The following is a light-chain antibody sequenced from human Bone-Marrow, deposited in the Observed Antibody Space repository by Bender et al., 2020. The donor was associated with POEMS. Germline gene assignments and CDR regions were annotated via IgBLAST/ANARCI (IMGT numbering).Light chain of an antibody. CDR2: EVR. CDR3: CSYTTSNTGV. J-gene: IGLJ1*01. V-gene: IGLV2-23*02. Sequence: QSALTQPASVSGSPGQSITISCTGASSDVGAYNLVSWYQQHPGKAPKLLIYEVRKRPSGVSNRFSGSKSDNTASLTISGLQAEDEADFYCCSYTTSNTGVFGTGTKVTVL. CDR1: SSDVGAYNL.